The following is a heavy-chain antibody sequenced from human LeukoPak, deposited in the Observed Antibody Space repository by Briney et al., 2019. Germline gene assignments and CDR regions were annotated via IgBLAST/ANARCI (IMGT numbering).Heavy chain of an antibody. J-gene: IGHJ6*03. V-gene: IGHV3-9*01. Sequence: PGRSLRLSCAASGFTFDDYAMHWVRQAPGKGLEWVSGISWNSGSIGYADSVKGRFTISRDNAKNSLYLQMNSLRAEDTALYYCAKDAVHYDFSDGSYMDVWGKGTTVTVSS. D-gene: IGHD3-3*01. CDR2: ISWNSGSI. CDR1: GFTFDDYA. CDR3: AKDAVHYDFSDGSYMDV.